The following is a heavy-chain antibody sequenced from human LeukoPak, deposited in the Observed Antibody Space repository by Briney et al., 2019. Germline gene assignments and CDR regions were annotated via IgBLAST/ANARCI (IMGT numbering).Heavy chain of an antibody. Sequence: GGSLRLSCAASGFTFSSYGMHWVRQAPGKGLEWVAFIRYDGSNKYYADSVNGRFTTSRENSKTTLYLQMNSMRAEDKAVYYCAKDLGVSSLYYSYYGMDVWGQGTTVTVSS. CDR2: IRYDGSNK. CDR3: AKDLGVSSLYYSYYGMDV. CDR1: GFTFSSYG. V-gene: IGHV3-30*02. D-gene: IGHD2/OR15-2a*01. J-gene: IGHJ6*02.